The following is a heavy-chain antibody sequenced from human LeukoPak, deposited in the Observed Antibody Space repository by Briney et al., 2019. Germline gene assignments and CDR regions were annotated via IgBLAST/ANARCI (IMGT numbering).Heavy chain of an antibody. CDR3: ATGYCSSTNCRIDY. D-gene: IGHD2-2*03. V-gene: IGHV1-18*01. CDR2: TSAYNDNT. CDR1: GYTFTSYG. Sequence: ASVKVSCKASGYTFTSYGISWVRQAPGQGLEWMGWTSAYNDNTNYAQKLQGRVTMTTDTSTSTAYMELRSLRSDDTAVYYCATGYCSSTNCRIDYWGQGTLVSVSS. J-gene: IGHJ4*02.